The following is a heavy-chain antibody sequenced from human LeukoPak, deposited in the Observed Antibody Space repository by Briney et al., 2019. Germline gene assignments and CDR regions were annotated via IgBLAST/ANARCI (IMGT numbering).Heavy chain of an antibody. Sequence: GGSRRLSCAASGFTFSSYAMSWVRQAPGKGLEWVSGISGSGGSTYYADSVKGRFTISRDNSKNTLYLQMNSLSAEDTAVYYCAKVGSGWYYFDYWGQGTLVTVSS. CDR3: AKVGSGWYYFDY. D-gene: IGHD6-19*01. CDR1: GFTFSSYA. CDR2: ISGSGGST. J-gene: IGHJ4*02. V-gene: IGHV3-23*01.